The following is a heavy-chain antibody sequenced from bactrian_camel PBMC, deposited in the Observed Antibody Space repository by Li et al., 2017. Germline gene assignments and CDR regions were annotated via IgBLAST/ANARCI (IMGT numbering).Heavy chain of an antibody. Sequence: QLVESGGGSVQVGGSLRLSCVASGDTIGRYCMGWFRQIPDKEREAVAGIESDGSTSYANSVKGRFTISQDSAKNILYLQMDNLKPEDTAMYYCAADRPRTRGGEIRCSESPSIDYWGQGTQVTVS. CDR3: AADRPRTRGGEIRCSESPSIDY. CDR2: IESDGST. J-gene: IGHJ4*01. V-gene: IGHV3S55*01. D-gene: IGHD1*01. CDR1: GDTIGRYC.